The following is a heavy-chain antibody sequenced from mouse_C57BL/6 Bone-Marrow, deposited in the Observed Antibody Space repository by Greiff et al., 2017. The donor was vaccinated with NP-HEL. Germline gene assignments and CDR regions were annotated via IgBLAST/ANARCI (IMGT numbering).Heavy chain of an antibody. Sequence: VQLKQSGPELVKPGASVKISCKASGYAFSSSWMNWVKQRPGKGLEWIGRIYPGDGDTNYNGKLKGKATLTADKSSSTAYMQLCSLTSEDSAVYFCARSGYYGSSPAWFADWGQGTLVTVSA. CDR2: IYPGDGDT. CDR3: ARSGYYGSSPAWFAD. V-gene: IGHV1-82*01. J-gene: IGHJ3*01. D-gene: IGHD1-1*01. CDR1: GYAFSSSW.